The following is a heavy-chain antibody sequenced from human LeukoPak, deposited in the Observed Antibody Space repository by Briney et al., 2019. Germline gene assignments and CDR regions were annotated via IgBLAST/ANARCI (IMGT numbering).Heavy chain of an antibody. D-gene: IGHD3-10*01. CDR2: IYYSGST. CDR3: ANLYGSGSSTSFFDY. J-gene: IGHJ4*02. CDR1: GGSISNYY. Sequence: PSETLSLTCTVSGGSISNYYWTWLRRPPGKGLEWLGYIYYSGSTNYNPSLKSRVTMSVDTSKNQFSLRLSSLTAADTAVYYCANLYGSGSSTSFFDYWGQGTLVTVSS. V-gene: IGHV4-59*01.